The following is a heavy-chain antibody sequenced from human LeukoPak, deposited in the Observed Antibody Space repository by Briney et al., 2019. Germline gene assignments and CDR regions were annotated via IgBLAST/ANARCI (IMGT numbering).Heavy chain of an antibody. D-gene: IGHD6-19*01. CDR2: ISDSGGGST. CDR1: GFTFSSYG. CDR3: AKDRSRGQWLSSWFDP. Sequence: GETLRLSCAASGFTFSSYGMSWVRQAPGKGLEWVSAISDSGGGSTYYADSVKGRFTISRDNSKNTLYLQMNSLRAEDTAVYYCAKDRSRGQWLSSWFDPWGQGTLVTVSS. J-gene: IGHJ5*02. V-gene: IGHV3-23*01.